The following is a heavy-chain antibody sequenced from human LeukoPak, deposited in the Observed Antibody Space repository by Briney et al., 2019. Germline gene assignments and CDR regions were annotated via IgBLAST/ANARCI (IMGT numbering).Heavy chain of an antibody. CDR3: ARLDSRAAAGSFDY. CDR1: GGSSCSYS. CDR2: VNHGESA. D-gene: IGHD6-13*01. V-gene: IGHV4-34*01. Sequence: SETLSLTCAVYGGSSCSYSWSWIRQPPGKGLEWIGKVNHGESAIYNPSLKSRVTISVDTSKNQFSLKLSSVTAADTAVYYCARLDSRAAAGSFDYWGQGALVTVSS. J-gene: IGHJ4*02.